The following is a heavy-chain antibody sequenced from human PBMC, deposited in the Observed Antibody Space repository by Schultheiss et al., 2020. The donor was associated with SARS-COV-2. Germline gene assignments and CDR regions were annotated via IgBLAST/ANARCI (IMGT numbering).Heavy chain of an antibody. CDR2: IIPIFGTT. CDR3: ARDASLSWSGENYGMDV. CDR1: GGTFSSFA. J-gene: IGHJ6*02. D-gene: IGHD3-3*01. V-gene: IGHV1-69*13. Sequence: SVKVSCKASGGTFSSFAISWVRQAPGQGLEWMGGIIPIFGTTKYAQKFQGRVTITADESTSTAYMELSSLRSEDTAVYYCARDASLSWSGENYGMDVWGQGTTVTVSS.